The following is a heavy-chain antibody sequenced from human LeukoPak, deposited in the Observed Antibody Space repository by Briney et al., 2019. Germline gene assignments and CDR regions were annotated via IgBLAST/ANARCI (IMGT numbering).Heavy chain of an antibody. J-gene: IGHJ1*01. V-gene: IGHV4-34*01. Sequence: KPSETLSLTCAVYGGSFSGYYWSWIRQPPGKGLVWIGEINHSGSTNYNPSLKSRVTISVDTSKNQFSLKLSSVTAAETAVYYCARAPRSSGYYYEERGGEYFQHWGQGTLVTVSS. CDR3: ARAPRSSGYYYEERGGEYFQH. D-gene: IGHD3-22*01. CDR1: GGSFSGYY. CDR2: INHSGST.